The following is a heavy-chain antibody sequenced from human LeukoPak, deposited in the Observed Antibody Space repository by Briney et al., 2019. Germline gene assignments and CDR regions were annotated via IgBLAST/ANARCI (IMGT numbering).Heavy chain of an antibody. Sequence: ASVKVSCKGFGDTPTTFSISWVRHAPGQGLEWRGRIIPLNGIVNYAQKFQGRVTIISDKSTSTAFMELSTLTSDDTAIYYCARGPGRGWGQGTLVTVSS. V-gene: IGHV1-69*02. CDR1: GDTPTTFS. CDR2: IIPLNGIV. J-gene: IGHJ4*02. D-gene: IGHD1-26*01. CDR3: ARGPGRG.